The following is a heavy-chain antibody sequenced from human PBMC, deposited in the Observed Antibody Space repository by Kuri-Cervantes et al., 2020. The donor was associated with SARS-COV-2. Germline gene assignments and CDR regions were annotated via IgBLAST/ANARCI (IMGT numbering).Heavy chain of an antibody. CDR3: ARGRNYYYGMDI. D-gene: IGHD2-15*01. Sequence: GSLRLSCTVSGGSISSSSYYWGWIRQPPGKGLEWIGSIYYSGSTYYNPPLKSRVTISVDTSKNQFSLKLSSVTAADTAVYYCARGRNYYYGMDIWGQGTMVTVSS. CDR2: IYYSGST. J-gene: IGHJ6*01. V-gene: IGHV4-39*01. CDR1: GGSISSSSYY.